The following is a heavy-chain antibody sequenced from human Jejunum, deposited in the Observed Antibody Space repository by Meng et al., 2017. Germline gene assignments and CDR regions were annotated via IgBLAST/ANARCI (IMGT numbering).Heavy chain of an antibody. CDR1: GFIFRSYS. CDR2: ISSSSSNT. D-gene: IGHD2/OR15-2a*01. J-gene: IGHJ4*02. Sequence: GGSLRLSCAASGFIFRSYSMNWVRQAPGKGLEWVSSISSSSSNTDYADSVKGRFTISRDNAKNTLYLQMNSLRAEDTAVYYCAREQYYQYDYWGQGTLVTVSS. CDR3: AREQYYQYDY. V-gene: IGHV3-21*01.